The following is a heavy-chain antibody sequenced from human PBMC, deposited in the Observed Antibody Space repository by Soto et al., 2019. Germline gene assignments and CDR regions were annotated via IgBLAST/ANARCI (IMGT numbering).Heavy chain of an antibody. J-gene: IGHJ5*02. CDR2: IKSRTNGGTT. V-gene: IGHV3-15*01. CDR1: GFTFSIAW. D-gene: IGHD3-3*02. CDR3: TTDDPIIRS. Sequence: PGGSLRLSCAASGFTFSIAWMSWSCQAPGKGLEWVGRIKSRTNGGTTDYAAPVKGRFTISRDDSKNTLYLQMNSLRTEDTAVYYCTTDDPIIRSWGQGTLVTVSS.